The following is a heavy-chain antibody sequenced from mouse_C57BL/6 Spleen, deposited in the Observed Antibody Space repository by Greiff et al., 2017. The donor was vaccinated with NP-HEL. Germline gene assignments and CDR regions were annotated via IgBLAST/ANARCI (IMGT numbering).Heavy chain of an antibody. D-gene: IGHD2-4*01. CDR1: GFTFSSYT. V-gene: IGHV5-9*01. CDR3: ARHFYYDSGYAMDY. Sequence: EVQLVESGGGLVKPGGSLKLSCAASGFTFSSYTMSWVRQTPEKRLEWVATISGGGGNTYYPDSVKGRFTISRDNAKNTLYLQMSSLRSEDTALYYCARHFYYDSGYAMDYWGQGTSVTVSS. J-gene: IGHJ4*01. CDR2: ISGGGGNT.